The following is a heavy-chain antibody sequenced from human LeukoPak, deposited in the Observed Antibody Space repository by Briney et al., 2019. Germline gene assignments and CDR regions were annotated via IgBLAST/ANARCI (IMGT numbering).Heavy chain of an antibody. CDR3: ARLTGSSNYHPIDY. Sequence: GGSLRLSCAASGFTFSNAYMSWVRQAPGKGLEWVSTISGSGGSTYYADSVKGRFTISRDNSENTLYLQMNSLRAADTAVYYCARLTGSSNYHPIDYWGQGTLVTVSS. J-gene: IGHJ4*02. CDR1: GFTFSNAY. V-gene: IGHV3-23*01. D-gene: IGHD2-2*01. CDR2: ISGSGGST.